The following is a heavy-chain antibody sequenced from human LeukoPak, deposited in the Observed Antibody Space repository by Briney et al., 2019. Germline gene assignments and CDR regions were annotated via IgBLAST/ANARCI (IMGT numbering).Heavy chain of an antibody. Sequence: SGGSLRLSCAASGFTFSSYAMHWVRQAPGKGLEWVAVISYDGSNKYYADSVKGRFTISRDNSKNTLYLQMNSLRAEDTAVYYCARVPGYCSGGSCWRWFDPWGQGTLVTVSS. J-gene: IGHJ5*02. CDR1: GFTFSSYA. D-gene: IGHD2-15*01. CDR2: ISYDGSNK. CDR3: ARVPGYCSGGSCWRWFDP. V-gene: IGHV3-30*04.